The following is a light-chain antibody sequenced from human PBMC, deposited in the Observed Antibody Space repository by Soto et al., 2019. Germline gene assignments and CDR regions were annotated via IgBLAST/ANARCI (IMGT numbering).Light chain of an antibody. J-gene: IGLJ2*01. V-gene: IGLV2-8*01. CDR3: SSYAGSNTV. CDR2: EVS. Sequence: QSALTQPPSSSGSPGQSVTGSCTATSSDVGGYNYVSWYQQHPGKAPKLMISEVSKRPSGVPDRFSGSKSGNTASLTVSGLQAEDEADYYCSSYAGSNTVFGGGTKLTVL. CDR1: SSDVGGYNY.